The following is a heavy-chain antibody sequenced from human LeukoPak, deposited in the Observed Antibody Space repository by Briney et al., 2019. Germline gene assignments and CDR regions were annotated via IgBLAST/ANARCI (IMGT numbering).Heavy chain of an antibody. CDR3: ARDSTTVILYYYYYGMDV. Sequence: PGGSLRLSCAASGFTFSSYWMSWVRQALGKGLEWVANIKQDGSEKYYVDSVKGRFTISRDNAKNSLYLQMNSLRAEDTAVYYCARDSTTVILYYYYYGMDVWGQGTTVTVSS. CDR1: GFTFSSYW. CDR2: IKQDGSEK. V-gene: IGHV3-7*01. D-gene: IGHD4-11*01. J-gene: IGHJ6*02.